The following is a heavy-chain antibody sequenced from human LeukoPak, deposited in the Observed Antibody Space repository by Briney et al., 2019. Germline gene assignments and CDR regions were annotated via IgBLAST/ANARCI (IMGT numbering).Heavy chain of an antibody. CDR1: GFIFSSYG. J-gene: IGHJ4*02. D-gene: IGHD2-21*01. Sequence: GGSLRLSCAASGFIFSSYGMHWVRQAPGKGLEWVAFIRYDGSKKYYADSVKGRFTISRDNSKNTLYLQMNSLRVEDTALYYCAKDRAYGQFLWGNDYWGQGTLVTVSS. V-gene: IGHV3-30*02. CDR3: AKDRAYGQFLWGNDY. CDR2: IRYDGSKK.